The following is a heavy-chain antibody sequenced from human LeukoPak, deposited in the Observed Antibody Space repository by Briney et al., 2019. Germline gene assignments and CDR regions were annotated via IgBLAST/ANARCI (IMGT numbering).Heavy chain of an antibody. V-gene: IGHV1-18*01. CDR3: ARDDNYGIFVNVDY. CDR1: GYVFTIHG. CDR2: ISTYNGNT. D-gene: IGHD4-11*01. Sequence: ASVKVSCKASGYVFTIHGISWVRQAPGQGREWMAWISTYNGNTHYAQKFQGRVTLTTDTSTSTVDMELRSLRSDDTAVYYCARDDNYGIFVNVDYWGQGTLVTVSS. J-gene: IGHJ4*02.